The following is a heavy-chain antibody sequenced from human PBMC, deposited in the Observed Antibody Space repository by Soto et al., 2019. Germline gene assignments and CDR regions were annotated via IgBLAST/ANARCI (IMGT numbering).Heavy chain of an antibody. Sequence: QVQLVQSGAEVKKPGASVKVSCKASGYTFTSYGISWVRQAPGQGLEWMGWIRAYNGNTKYAQKLQGRVTMTTDTTTSTAYMDLRSLRSDDTAVYYCARIGGGTAMVTGAFDIWGQGTMVTVSS. J-gene: IGHJ3*02. CDR2: IRAYNGNT. CDR1: GYTFTSYG. CDR3: ARIGGGTAMVTGAFDI. V-gene: IGHV1-18*01. D-gene: IGHD5-18*01.